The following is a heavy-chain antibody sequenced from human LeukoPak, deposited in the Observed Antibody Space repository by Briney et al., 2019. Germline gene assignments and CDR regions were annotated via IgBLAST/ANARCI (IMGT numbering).Heavy chain of an antibody. J-gene: IGHJ3*02. CDR1: VGTFSSYA. Sequence: GSSVKVSCKASVGTFSSYAISWVRQAPGQGLEWMGGIIPIFGTANYAQKFQGRVTITADKSTSTAYMELSSLRSEDTAVYYCAVRYCSSTSCYSNDAFDIWGQGTMVTVSS. V-gene: IGHV1-69*06. CDR2: IIPIFGTA. D-gene: IGHD2-2*01. CDR3: AVRYCSSTSCYSNDAFDI.